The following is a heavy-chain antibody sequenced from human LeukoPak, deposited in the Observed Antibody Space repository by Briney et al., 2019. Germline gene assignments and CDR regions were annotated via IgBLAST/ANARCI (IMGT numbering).Heavy chain of an antibody. CDR3: AKDSGFHVFYGDSYYFDY. CDR2: ISYDGSNK. J-gene: IGHJ4*02. Sequence: GGTLRLSCAASGFTFSSYGMHWVRQAPGKGLEWVAVISYDGSNKYYADSVKGRFTISRDNSKNTLYLQMNSLRAEDTAVYYCAKDSGFHVFYGDSYYFDYWGQGTLVTVSS. V-gene: IGHV3-30*18. D-gene: IGHD4-17*01. CDR1: GFTFSSYG.